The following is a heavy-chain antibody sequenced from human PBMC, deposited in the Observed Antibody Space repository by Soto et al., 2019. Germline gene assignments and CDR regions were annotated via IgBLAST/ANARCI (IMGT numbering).Heavy chain of an antibody. V-gene: IGHV3-30-3*01. CDR2: ISYDGSNK. CDR1: GFTFSSYA. J-gene: IGHJ3*02. D-gene: IGHD3-22*01. CDR3: ARDRGYYDSSGYYSGGGAFDI. Sequence: QVQLVESGGGVVQPGRSLRLSCAASGFTFSSYAMHWVRQAPGKGLEWVAVISYDGSNKYYADSAKGRFTISRDNSKNTLNLQMNSLRAEDTAVYYCARDRGYYDSSGYYSGGGAFDIWGQGTMVTVSS.